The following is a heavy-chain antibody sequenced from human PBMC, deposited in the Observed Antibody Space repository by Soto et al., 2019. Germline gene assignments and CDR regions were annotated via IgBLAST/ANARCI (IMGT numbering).Heavy chain of an antibody. J-gene: IGHJ5*02. D-gene: IGHD2-2*02. Sequence: ASETLSLTCTVSGGSISRSTYYWGWIRQPPGKGLEWIGSIYYSGSTYYRPSLKSRVTISVDTSKNQFSLKLSSVTAADTAVYYCARQVQAAIRLGWFDPWGQGTLVTVSS. CDR1: GGSISRSTYY. CDR2: IYYSGST. V-gene: IGHV4-39*01. CDR3: ARQVQAAIRLGWFDP.